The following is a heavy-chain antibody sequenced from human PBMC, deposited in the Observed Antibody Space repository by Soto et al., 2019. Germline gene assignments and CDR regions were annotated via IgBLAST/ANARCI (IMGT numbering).Heavy chain of an antibody. CDR1: GFRFSSYV. V-gene: IGHV3-30-3*01. CDR3: ARQETTAYHDF. D-gene: IGHD2-21*02. J-gene: IGHJ4*02. Sequence: QVQMLEAGGGVVQPGTSLRLSCAASGFRFSSYVLHCFRPPPGKGLVWVAVVSHDGTTKYYAGSVKGRFTMSRDNSRNTLYLQLDSLRAEDTAVFSCARQETTAYHDFWGQGTLVTVSS. CDR2: VSHDGTTK.